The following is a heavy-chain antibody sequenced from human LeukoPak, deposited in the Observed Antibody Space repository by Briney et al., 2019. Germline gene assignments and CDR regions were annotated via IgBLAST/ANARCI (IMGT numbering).Heavy chain of an antibody. J-gene: IGHJ4*02. CDR1: GYTFTGYY. CDR3: ARVVGWFGELSSFDY. CDR2: INPNSGGT. D-gene: IGHD3-10*01. V-gene: IGHV1-2*02. Sequence: ASVKVSCKASGYTFTGYYMHWVRQAPGQGLEWMGWINPNSGGTNYAQKFQGRVTMTRDTSISTAYMELSRLRSDDTAVYYCARVVGWFGELSSFDYWGQGTLVTVSS.